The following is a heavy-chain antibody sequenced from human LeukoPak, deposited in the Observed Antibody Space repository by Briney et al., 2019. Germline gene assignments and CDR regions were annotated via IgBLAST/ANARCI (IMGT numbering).Heavy chain of an antibody. CDR2: IRGNGDTT. D-gene: IGHD1-1*01. V-gene: IGHV3-23*01. J-gene: IGHJ4*03. Sequence: GGSLRLSCAASGFTFSNYAMNWVRQAPGQGLEWVSGIRGNGDTTYYADSVKGRFTISRDNSENMLYLELNSLRAEDTAVYYCAKAWTAYNLGSWGQGNLGTVPS. CDR1: GFTFSNYA. CDR3: AKAWTAYNLGS.